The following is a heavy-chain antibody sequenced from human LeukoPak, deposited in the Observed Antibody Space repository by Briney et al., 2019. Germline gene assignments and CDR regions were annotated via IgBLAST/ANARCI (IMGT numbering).Heavy chain of an antibody. D-gene: IGHD2-2*01. CDR3: ASHTRYCSRTSCSSYYYMDV. CDR1: GGSIDSYY. J-gene: IGHJ6*03. CDR2: IQTSGST. Sequence: PSETLSLTCTVSGGSIDSYYWSWIRQPPGKGLEWSGYIQTSGSTTSSPSLKSRVTISIDTSKNQFSLKLSSVTAADTAVYYCASHTRYCSRTSCSSYYYMDVWGKGTTVTVSS. V-gene: IGHV4-4*09.